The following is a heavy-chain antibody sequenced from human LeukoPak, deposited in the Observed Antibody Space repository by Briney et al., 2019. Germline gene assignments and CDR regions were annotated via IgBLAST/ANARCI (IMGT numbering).Heavy chain of an antibody. CDR1: GGSISSYY. J-gene: IGHJ1*01. CDR2: IYYSGST. CDR3: ARSLRSGLRRVEYFQH. Sequence: SETLSLTCTVSGGSISSYYWSWIRQPPGKGLEWIGYIYYSGSTNYNPSLKSRVTISVDTSKNQFSLKLSSVTAADTAVYYCARSLRSGLRRVEYFQHWGQGTLVTVSS. V-gene: IGHV4-59*12. D-gene: IGHD3-16*01.